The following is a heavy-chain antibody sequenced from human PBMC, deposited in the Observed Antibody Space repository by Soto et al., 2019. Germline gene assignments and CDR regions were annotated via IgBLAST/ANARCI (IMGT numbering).Heavy chain of an antibody. Sequence: ASVKVSCKASGYTFTSYGISWVRQAPGQGLEWMGWISAYNGNTNYAQKLQGRVTMTTDTSTSTAYMELRSLRSDDTAVYYCARTQNIVLVPAAIGWFDPWGQGTLVTVSS. J-gene: IGHJ5*02. D-gene: IGHD2-2*01. CDR2: ISAYNGNT. CDR3: ARTQNIVLVPAAIGWFDP. V-gene: IGHV1-18*01. CDR1: GYTFTSYG.